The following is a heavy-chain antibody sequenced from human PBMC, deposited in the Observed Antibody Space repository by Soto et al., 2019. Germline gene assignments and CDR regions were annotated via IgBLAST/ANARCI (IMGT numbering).Heavy chain of an antibody. J-gene: IGHJ5*01. Sequence: SETLSPTCAVYGGSFSGHSWTWIPQSPGKGLEWIGDINHSGRVNYSPSLKSRVTISLDTSKNQFSLTLSAVTAADTAMYYCSTRAYDTNGYYRFDPWGQGTLVTVSS. CDR3: STRAYDTNGYYRFDP. CDR2: INHSGRV. D-gene: IGHD3-22*01. V-gene: IGHV4-34*01. CDR1: GGSFSGHS.